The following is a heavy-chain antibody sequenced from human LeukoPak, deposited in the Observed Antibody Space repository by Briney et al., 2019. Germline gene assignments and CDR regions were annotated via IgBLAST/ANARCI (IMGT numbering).Heavy chain of an antibody. CDR1: GDTFKKYA. Sequence: ASVKVSCKASGDTFKKYAIYWVRQAPGQGLEWLGGIIPVFGTPNYAQKFQGRVTISTDESTTTGYMQLSSLKSEDTAVYYCARGGAEAVAGSLDFWGQGTLVTASS. V-gene: IGHV1-69*05. D-gene: IGHD6-19*01. CDR3: ARGGAEAVAGSLDF. CDR2: IIPVFGTP. J-gene: IGHJ4*02.